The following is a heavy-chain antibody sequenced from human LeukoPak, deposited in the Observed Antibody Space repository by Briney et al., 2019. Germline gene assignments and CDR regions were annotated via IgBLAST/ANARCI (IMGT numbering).Heavy chain of an antibody. V-gene: IGHV3-23*01. J-gene: IGHJ4*02. Sequence: GGSLRLSCAASGFTFSSYAMSWVRQAPGKGLEWVSAISGSGGSTYYADSVKGRFTISRDNSKNTLYLQMNSLRAEDTAVYYCAQTQGPEYSYGSLDYWGQGTLVTVSS. D-gene: IGHD5-18*01. CDR3: AQTQGPEYSYGSLDY. CDR1: GFTFSSYA. CDR2: ISGSGGST.